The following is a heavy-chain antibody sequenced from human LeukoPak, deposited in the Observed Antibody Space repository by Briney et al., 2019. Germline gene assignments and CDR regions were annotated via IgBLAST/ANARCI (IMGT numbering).Heavy chain of an antibody. CDR2: ISSSSSYI. Sequence: PGGSLRLSCAASGFTFSSYSMNWVRQAPGKGLEWVSSISSSSSYIYYADSVKGRFTISRDNAKNSLYLQMNSLRAEDTAVYYCARDRGRTNYGDNNWFDSWGQGTLVTVSS. CDR1: GFTFSSYS. CDR3: ARDRGRTNYGDNNWFDS. J-gene: IGHJ5*01. D-gene: IGHD1-7*01. V-gene: IGHV3-21*01.